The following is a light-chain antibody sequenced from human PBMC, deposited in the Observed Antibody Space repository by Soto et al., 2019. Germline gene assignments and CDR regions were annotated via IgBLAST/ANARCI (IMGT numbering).Light chain of an antibody. CDR1: SGHSSYA. CDR3: QTWGTGILV. J-gene: IGLJ2*01. V-gene: IGLV4-69*01. Sequence: QLVLTQSPSASASLGASVKLTCTLSSGHSSYAIAWHQQQPEKGPRYLMKLNSDGSHSKGDGIPDRFSGSSSGAERYLTISSRHAEDEADYYCQTWGTGILVFGGGTKLTVL. CDR2: LNSDGSH.